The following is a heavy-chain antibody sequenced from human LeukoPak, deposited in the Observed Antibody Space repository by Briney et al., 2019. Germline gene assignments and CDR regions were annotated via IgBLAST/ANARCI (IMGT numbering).Heavy chain of an antibody. J-gene: IGHJ5*02. CDR3: ARGDYYDGGGRNWFDP. CDR2: NHTSGTT. D-gene: IGHD3-16*01. CDR1: GGSMSSYY. Sequence: SETLSLTCTVSGGSMSSYYWSFIRQPAGKGLEWIGRNHTSGTTYYNPSLKSRVTMSVDTSKNQFSLRLTSVTAADTAVYYCARGDYYDGGGRNWFDPWGQGTLVTVSS. V-gene: IGHV4-4*07.